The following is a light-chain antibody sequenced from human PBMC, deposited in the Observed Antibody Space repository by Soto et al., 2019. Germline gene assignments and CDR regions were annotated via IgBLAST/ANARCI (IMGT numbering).Light chain of an antibody. CDR2: DAS. CDR1: QSVVGRY. V-gene: IGKV3D-20*01. Sequence: EIVLTQSPATLSLSPGERATLSCGASQSVVGRYIAWYQQKTGLAPRLLIYDASSRATGIPDRFSGSGSGTDFSLTITRLEPEDFAVYYCQQYGTSPYTFGQGTKLEIK. J-gene: IGKJ2*01. CDR3: QQYGTSPYT.